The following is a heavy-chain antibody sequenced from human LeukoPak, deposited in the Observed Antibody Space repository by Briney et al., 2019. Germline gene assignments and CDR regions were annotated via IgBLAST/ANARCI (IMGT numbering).Heavy chain of an antibody. CDR3: ARETDSTLFDY. J-gene: IGHJ4*02. V-gene: IGHV3-48*03. CDR1: GFTFSSYE. Sequence: PGGSLRLSCAASGFTFSSYEMNWVRQAPGKGLEWVSYISSSGSTIYYADSVKGRFTISRDNAKNSLYLRMNSLRAEDTAVYYCARETDSTLFDYWGQGTLVTVSS. D-gene: IGHD2-2*01. CDR2: ISSSGSTI.